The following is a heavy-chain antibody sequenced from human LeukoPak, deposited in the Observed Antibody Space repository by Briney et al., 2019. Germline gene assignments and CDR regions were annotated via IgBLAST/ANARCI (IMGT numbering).Heavy chain of an antibody. CDR3: ARGGDTAMVTNTDY. CDR1: GYSFTSYW. J-gene: IGHJ4*02. V-gene: IGHV5-51*01. CDR2: IYPGDSDT. Sequence: GEXLKISXXGSGYSFTSYWIGWVRQLPGKGLEWMGIIYPGDSDTRYSPSFQGQVTISADKSISTAYLQWSSLKASDTAMYYCARGGDTAMVTNTDYWGQGTLVTVSS. D-gene: IGHD5-18*01.